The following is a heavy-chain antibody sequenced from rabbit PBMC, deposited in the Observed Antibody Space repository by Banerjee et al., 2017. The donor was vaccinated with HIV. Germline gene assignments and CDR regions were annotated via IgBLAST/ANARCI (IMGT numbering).Heavy chain of an antibody. D-gene: IGHD4-1*01. V-gene: IGHV1S45*01. CDR1: GFSFSNKYV. J-gene: IGHJ4*01. CDR3: ARDLAGVIGWNFDL. CDR2: ISAGSSGTT. Sequence: QEQLEESGGDLVKPEGSLTLTCTASGFSFSNKYVMCWVRQAPGKGLEWIACISAGSSGTTYYASWAKGRFTISKTSSTTVALQMTSLTAADTATYFCARDLAGVIGWNFDLWGQGTLVTVS.